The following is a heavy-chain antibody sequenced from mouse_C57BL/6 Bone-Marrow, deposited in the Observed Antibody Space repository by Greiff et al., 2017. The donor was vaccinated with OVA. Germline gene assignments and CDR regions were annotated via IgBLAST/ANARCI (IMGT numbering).Heavy chain of an antibody. CDR1: GYTFTDYN. J-gene: IGHJ2*01. CDR3: ASRYSKGFDY. V-gene: IGHV1-22*01. D-gene: IGHD2-5*01. Sequence: EVKLQESGPELVKPGASVKMSCKASGYTFTDYNMHWVKQSHGKSLEWIGYINPNNGGTSYNQKFKGKATLTVNKSSSTAYMELRSLTSEDSAVYYCASRYSKGFDYWGQGTTLTVSS. CDR2: INPNNGGT.